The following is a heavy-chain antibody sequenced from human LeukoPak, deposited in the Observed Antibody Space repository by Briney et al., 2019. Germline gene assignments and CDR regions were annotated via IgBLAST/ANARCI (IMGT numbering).Heavy chain of an antibody. D-gene: IGHD3-16*01. CDR3: ARIRSAMGEDDY. Sequence: GGSLRLSCAASGFTFSSYWMSWVRQAPGKGLEWVANIKQDGSEKYYVDSGKGRFTISRDNAKNSLYLQINSMRAEDTAVYYCARIRSAMGEDDYWGQGTLVTVSS. J-gene: IGHJ4*02. CDR2: IKQDGSEK. V-gene: IGHV3-7*01. CDR1: GFTFSSYW.